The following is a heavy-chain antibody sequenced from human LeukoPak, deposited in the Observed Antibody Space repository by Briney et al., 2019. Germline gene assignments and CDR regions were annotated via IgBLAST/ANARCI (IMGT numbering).Heavy chain of an antibody. V-gene: IGHV3-21*01. J-gene: IGHJ4*02. Sequence: GRSLRLSCVASGFRYDDYSMHWVRQVPGKGLEWVSSSSNSGSYTYYADSVKGRFTISRDNAKNSLYLQMNSLRADDTAVYYCARDSAGGQPRWGQGTLVTVSS. CDR3: ARDSAGGQPR. D-gene: IGHD1-14*01. CDR2: SSNSGSYT. CDR1: GFRYDDYS.